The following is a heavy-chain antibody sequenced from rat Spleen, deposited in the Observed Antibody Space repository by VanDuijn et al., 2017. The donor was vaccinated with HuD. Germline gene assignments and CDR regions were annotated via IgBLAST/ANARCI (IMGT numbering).Heavy chain of an antibody. CDR3: AREATTRDYFDY. D-gene: IGHD1-10*01. CDR2: ITDTGGST. Sequence: EVQLVESGGGLVQPGRSLKLSCVASGFTFNNYWMTWIRQAPGKGLEWVASITDTGGSTYYPDSMKGRFTISRDNAKSTLYLQMDSLRSEDTATYYCAREATTRDYFDYWGQGVMVTVSS. V-gene: IGHV5-31*01. CDR1: GFTFNNYW. J-gene: IGHJ2*01.